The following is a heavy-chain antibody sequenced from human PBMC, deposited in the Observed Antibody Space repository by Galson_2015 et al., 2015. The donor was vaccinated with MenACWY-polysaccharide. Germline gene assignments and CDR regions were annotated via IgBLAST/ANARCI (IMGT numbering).Heavy chain of an antibody. J-gene: IGHJ6*02. CDR2: IKKDGSEK. Sequence: LRLSCAVSGFTFKDYWLSWVRQAPGKGLEWVANIKKDGSEKYCVDSVKGRFTISRDNGRSSLYLQMNGLRAEDTAVYYCARGHYGMDVWGQGTTVTVS. CDR3: ARGHYGMDV. CDR1: GFTFKDYW. V-gene: IGHV3-7*01.